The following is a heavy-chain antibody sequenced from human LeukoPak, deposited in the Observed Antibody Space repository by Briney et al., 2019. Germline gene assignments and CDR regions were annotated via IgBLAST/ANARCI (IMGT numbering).Heavy chain of an antibody. J-gene: IGHJ5*02. V-gene: IGHV4-4*02. CDR3: AREKTGYSSRNWFDP. Sequence: PGGSLRLSCAASGFTFSSYWMSWVRQPPGKGLEWIGEIYHSGSTNYNPSLKSRVTISVDKSKNQFSLKLSSVTAADTAVYYCAREKTGYSSRNWFDPWGQGTLVTVSS. D-gene: IGHD6-13*01. CDR2: IYHSGST. CDR1: GFTFSSYW.